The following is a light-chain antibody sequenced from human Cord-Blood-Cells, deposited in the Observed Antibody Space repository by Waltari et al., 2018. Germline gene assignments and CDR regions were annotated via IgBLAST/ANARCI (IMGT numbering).Light chain of an antibody. CDR1: SSDVGGYNY. Sequence: QSALTQPPSASGSPGQSVTISCTGTSSDVGGYNYVSWYQQHPGKAPKPMIYEVNNRPSGVPERFSGSKSGNTASLTVSGLQADDEADYYCSSYAGSNNLRVFGGGTKLTVL. CDR3: SSYAGSNNLRV. V-gene: IGLV2-8*01. CDR2: EVN. J-gene: IGLJ3*02.